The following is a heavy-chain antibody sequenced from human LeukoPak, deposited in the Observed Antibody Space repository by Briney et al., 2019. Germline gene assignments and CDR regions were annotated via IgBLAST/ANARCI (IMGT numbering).Heavy chain of an antibody. CDR1: GFTFSDYY. Sequence: GGSLRLSCAASGFTFSDYYMSWIRQAAGKGLEWVSYISSSGSTIYYADSVKGRFTISRDNAKNSLYLQMNGLRAEDTAVYYCARERGMIVVDLDYWGQGTLVTVSS. V-gene: IGHV3-11*04. J-gene: IGHJ4*02. CDR2: ISSSGSTI. CDR3: ARERGMIVVDLDY. D-gene: IGHD3-22*01.